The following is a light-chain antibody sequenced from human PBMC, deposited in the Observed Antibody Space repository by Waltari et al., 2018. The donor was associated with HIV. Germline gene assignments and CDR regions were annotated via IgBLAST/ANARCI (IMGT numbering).Light chain of an antibody. CDR3: SSYTSSSTLFV. CDR1: SRDIGGYNF. J-gene: IGLJ1*01. CDR2: DVS. V-gene: IGLV2-14*01. Sequence: QSALTQPASVSGSPGQSITISCTGASRDIGGYNFVSWYQQHPGKAPKLMIYDVSNRPPGVSNRFSVSKSGTTASLTIAVLQAEDEAEYYCSSYTSSSTLFVFGTGTKVTVL.